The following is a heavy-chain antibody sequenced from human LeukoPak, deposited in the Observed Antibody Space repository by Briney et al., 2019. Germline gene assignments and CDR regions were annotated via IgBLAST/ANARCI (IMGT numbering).Heavy chain of an antibody. J-gene: IGHJ6*03. Sequence: PGGSLRLSCAASGFTFSTCAMSWVRQAPGKGLEWLSTIGGGGRDTFYADSVKGRFTVSRDNSKNTLYLQMSSLRAEDTAVYFCAKNRGANYYNYYMDVWGKGTTVTVSS. V-gene: IGHV3-23*01. CDR3: AKNRGANYYNYYMDV. CDR1: GFTFSTCA. CDR2: IGGGGRDT. D-gene: IGHD4/OR15-4a*01.